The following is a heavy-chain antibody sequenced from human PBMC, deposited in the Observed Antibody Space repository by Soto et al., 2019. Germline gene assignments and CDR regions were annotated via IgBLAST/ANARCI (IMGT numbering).Heavy chain of an antibody. D-gene: IGHD3-22*01. CDR1: GYSFTSYW. V-gene: IGHV5-51*01. CDR3: ARGNSGYDSSGNRLGDDAFAI. Sequence: PGESLKISCKGSGYSFTSYWIGWVRQMPGKGLEWMGIIYPGDSDTRYSPSFQGQVTISADKSISTAYLQWSSLKASDTAMYYCARGNSGYDSSGNRLGDDAFAIWGQGKMVTVS. J-gene: IGHJ3*02. CDR2: IYPGDSDT.